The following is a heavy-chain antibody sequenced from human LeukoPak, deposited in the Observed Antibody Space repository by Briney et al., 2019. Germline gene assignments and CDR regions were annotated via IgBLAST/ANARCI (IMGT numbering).Heavy chain of an antibody. CDR2: INWNGGST. Sequence: GGSLRLSCAASGFTFDDYGMSWVRQAPGKGLEWVSGINWNGGSTGYADPVKGRFTISRDNAKNSLYLQMNSLRAEDTALYYCASSYGSGSYRYWGQGTLVTVSS. V-gene: IGHV3-20*04. J-gene: IGHJ4*02. CDR1: GFTFDDYG. D-gene: IGHD3-10*01. CDR3: ASSYGSGSYRY.